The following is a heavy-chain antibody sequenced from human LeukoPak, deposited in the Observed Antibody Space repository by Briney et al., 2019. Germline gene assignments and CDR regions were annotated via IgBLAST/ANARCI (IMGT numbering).Heavy chain of an antibody. J-gene: IGHJ4*02. D-gene: IGHD5-18*01. CDR1: GFTFSSYG. CDR2: IWYDGSNK. CDR3: ARDLGIQLWLPMGY. Sequence: GGSLRLSCAASGFTFSSYGMHWVGQAPGKGLEWVAVIWYDGSNKYYADSVKGRFTISRDNSKNTLYLQMNSLRAEDTAVYYCARDLGIQLWLPMGYWGQGTLVTVSS. V-gene: IGHV3-33*01.